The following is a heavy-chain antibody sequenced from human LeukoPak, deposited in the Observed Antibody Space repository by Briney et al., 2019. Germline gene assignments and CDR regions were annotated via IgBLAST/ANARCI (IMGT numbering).Heavy chain of an antibody. CDR3: ARDRLAAAGTGG. CDR2: INPDSGCT. J-gene: IGHJ4*02. CDR1: GYTFKDYY. D-gene: IGHD6-13*01. V-gene: IGHV1-2*02. Sequence: GASVKFSCKASGYTFKDYYIHWVRQAPGQGLEWMGWINPDSGCTKYAQKFQGRVTMTRDTSISTAYVMLSTLRSDDTDVYYCARDRLAAAGTGGWGQGTLVIVSS.